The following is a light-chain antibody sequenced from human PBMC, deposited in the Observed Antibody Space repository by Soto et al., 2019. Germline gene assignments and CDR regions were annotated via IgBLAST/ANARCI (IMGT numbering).Light chain of an antibody. CDR1: SSNIGSNT. CDR3: AAWDDSLNGYV. Sequence: QSVLTQPPSASGTPGQRVTISCSGRSSNIGSNTVNWYQQLPGTAPKLLIYSNNQRPSGVPDRFSGSKSGTSASLAISGLQSEDGADYYCAAWDDSLNGYVFGTGTKVTVL. CDR2: SNN. V-gene: IGLV1-44*01. J-gene: IGLJ1*01.